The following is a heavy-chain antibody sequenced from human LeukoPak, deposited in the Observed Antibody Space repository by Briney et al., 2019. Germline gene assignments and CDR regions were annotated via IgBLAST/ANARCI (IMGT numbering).Heavy chain of an antibody. CDR2: INPNSGDT. CDR3: ARSAEHCNNGVCFTDYYMDV. CDR1: GYTFSGSY. Sequence: ASVKVSCKASGYTFSGSYIHWVRQAPGQGLEWLGRINPNSGDTNYAQNLHGRVTMTRDTSITTAYMELNSLTSDDTAVYFCARSAEHCNNGVCFTDYYMDVWGKGTTVTVSS. J-gene: IGHJ6*03. V-gene: IGHV1-2*06. D-gene: IGHD2-8*01.